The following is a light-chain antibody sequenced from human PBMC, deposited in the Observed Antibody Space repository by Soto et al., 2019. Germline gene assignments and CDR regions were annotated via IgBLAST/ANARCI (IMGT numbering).Light chain of an antibody. CDR2: ADS. J-gene: IGKJ5*01. V-gene: IGKV3-11*01. CDR3: QQRYNWPLT. CDR1: QSVSGD. Sequence: EIVLTQSPATLSLSPGETATLSCRASQSVSGDIGWYQQKPGQAPRLLIYADSNRATGIPARFSGSGSGTDFTLTISSLEPEDFSVYYCQQRYNWPLTVGQGTRLEIK.